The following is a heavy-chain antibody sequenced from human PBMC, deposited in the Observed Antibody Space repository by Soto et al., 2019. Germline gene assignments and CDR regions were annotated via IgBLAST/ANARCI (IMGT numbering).Heavy chain of an antibody. D-gene: IGHD5-18*01. CDR2: INPSGDST. V-gene: IGHV1-46*01. J-gene: IGHJ6*02. Sequence: QVQLVQSGAEVKKPGASVRLSCKASGYTFSTYYMHWVRQAPGQGLEWMGVINPSGDSTSYAQKFQGRVTMTRDTSTSTLFMELSSLRSEDTAVYYCARAADTAMVYYYYGMDVWGQGTTVTVSS. CDR3: ARAADTAMVYYYYGMDV. CDR1: GYTFSTYY.